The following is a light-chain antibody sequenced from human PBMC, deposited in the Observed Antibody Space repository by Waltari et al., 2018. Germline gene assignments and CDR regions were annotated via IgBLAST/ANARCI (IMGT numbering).Light chain of an antibody. CDR1: QESSKF. V-gene: IGKV1-33*01. J-gene: IGKJ3*01. CDR2: NAS. CDR3: LQYNNLPLA. Sequence: DIQVTQSPSSLSASVGDRVTITCQASQESSKFLHWYQQQPGKAPKLLIYNASKLKTGFPSRFSGGGSGTDFTLTISNLQPEDIATYYSLQYNNLPLAFGPGTKVDV.